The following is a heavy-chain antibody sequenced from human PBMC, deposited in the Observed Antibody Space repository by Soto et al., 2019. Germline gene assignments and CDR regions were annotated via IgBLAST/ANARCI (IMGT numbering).Heavy chain of an antibody. Sequence: PSETLSLTCTVSGGSISSYYWSWIRQPPGKGLEWIGYIYYSGSTNYNPSLKSRVTISVDTSKNQFSLKLSSVTAADTAVYYCARARGYSYGYLFDYWGQGTLVTVSS. J-gene: IGHJ4*02. CDR2: IYYSGST. V-gene: IGHV4-59*01. CDR3: ARARGYSYGYLFDY. D-gene: IGHD5-18*01. CDR1: GGSISSYY.